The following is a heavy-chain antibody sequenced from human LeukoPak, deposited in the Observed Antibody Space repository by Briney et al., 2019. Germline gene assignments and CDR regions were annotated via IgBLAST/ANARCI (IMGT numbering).Heavy chain of an antibody. Sequence: GGSLRLSYAASGFTFSSYSISWVRQAPGKGQEWVSSITSSSSYIHYADSVKGRFTISRDNAKNSLYLQMTSLRVEDTAVYYCARVTYGATTNNYYFYHMDVWGKGTSVTVSS. D-gene: IGHD5-24*01. V-gene: IGHV3-21*01. CDR3: ARVTYGATTNNYYFYHMDV. J-gene: IGHJ6*03. CDR1: GFTFSSYS. CDR2: ITSSSSYI.